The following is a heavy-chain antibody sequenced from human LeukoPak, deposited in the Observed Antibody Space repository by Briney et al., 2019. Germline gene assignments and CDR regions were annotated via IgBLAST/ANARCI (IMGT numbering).Heavy chain of an antibody. CDR3: AKVHLDEWELPTTYYFDY. J-gene: IGHJ4*02. CDR1: GFTFSSYG. D-gene: IGHD1-26*01. CDR2: IWYDGSNK. V-gene: IGHV3-33*06. Sequence: PGRSLRLSCAASGFTFSSYGMHWVRQAPGKGLEWVAVIWYDGSNKYYADSVKGRFTISRDNSKNTLYLQMNSLRAEDTAVYYCAKVHLDEWELPTTYYFDYWGQGTLVTVSS.